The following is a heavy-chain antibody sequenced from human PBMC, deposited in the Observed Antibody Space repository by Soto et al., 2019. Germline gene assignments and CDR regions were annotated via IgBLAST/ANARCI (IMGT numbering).Heavy chain of an antibody. CDR3: ARSLRGILTGYYVFDY. J-gene: IGHJ4*02. Sequence: GASVKVSCKASGYTFTSYGISWVRQAPGQGLEWMGWISAYNGNTNYAQRLQGRVTMTTDTSTSTAYMELRSLRSDDTAVYHCARSLRGILTGYYVFDYWGQGTLVTVSS. D-gene: IGHD3-9*01. CDR1: GYTFTSYG. CDR2: ISAYNGNT. V-gene: IGHV1-18*01.